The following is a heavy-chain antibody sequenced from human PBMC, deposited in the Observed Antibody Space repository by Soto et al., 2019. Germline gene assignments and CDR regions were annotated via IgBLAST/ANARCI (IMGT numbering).Heavy chain of an antibody. V-gene: IGHV4-31*03. CDR3: ARYDILTGYYSPPD. CDR1: GGSISSGGYY. CDR2: IYYSGST. J-gene: IGHJ4*02. D-gene: IGHD3-9*01. Sequence: QVQLQESGPGLVKPSQTLSLTCTVSGGSISSGGYYWSWIRQHPGKGLEWIGYIYYSGSTYYNPSLTSRVTISVDTSKNQFSLKLSSVTAADTAVYYCARYDILTGYYSPPDWGQGTLVTVSS.